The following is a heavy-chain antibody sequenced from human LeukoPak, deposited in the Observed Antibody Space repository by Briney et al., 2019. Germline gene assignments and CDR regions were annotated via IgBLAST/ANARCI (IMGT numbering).Heavy chain of an antibody. D-gene: IGHD1-26*01. V-gene: IGHV3-11*04. J-gene: IGHJ4*02. CDR1: GFTFSDYY. CDR3: ARGGELLRPADY. CDR2: ISSSGSSI. Sequence: PGGSLRLSCAASGFTFSDYYMSWIRQAPGKGLEWVSYISSSGSSIYYADSVEGRFTISRDNAKNSLYLQMNSLRAEDSSVYYCARGGELLRPADYWGQGTLVTVSS.